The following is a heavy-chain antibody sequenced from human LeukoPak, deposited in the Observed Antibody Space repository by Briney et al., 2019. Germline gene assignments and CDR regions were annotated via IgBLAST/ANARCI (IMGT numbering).Heavy chain of an antibody. V-gene: IGHV3-30*02. J-gene: IGHJ4*02. D-gene: IGHD2-2*01. CDR3: AKSGVVPATMGY. CDR2: IQYDGSDK. Sequence: PGGSLRPSCAASGFTFSSYGMHWVRQAPGKGLEWVAFIQYDGSDKYYADSVKGRFTISRDNSKNTLSLQMNSLRIEDTALYYCAKSGVVPATMGYWGQGTLVTVSS. CDR1: GFTFSSYG.